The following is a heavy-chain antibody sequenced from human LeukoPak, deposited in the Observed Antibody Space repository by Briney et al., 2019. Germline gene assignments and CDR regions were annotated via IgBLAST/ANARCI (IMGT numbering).Heavy chain of an antibody. CDR1: GGHIDRFF. CDR3: ASGAGWLIDY. CDR2: IDNSGST. D-gene: IGHD6-19*01. V-gene: IGHV4-4*08. J-gene: IGHJ4*02. Sequence: SETLSLTCTVSGGHIDRFFWSWIRQPPGKGLEWIGYIDNSGSTKYSPSLKSRLTMSRDTSKKQFSLKLTSVTAADTAMYYCASGAGWLIDYWGQGTLVSVSS.